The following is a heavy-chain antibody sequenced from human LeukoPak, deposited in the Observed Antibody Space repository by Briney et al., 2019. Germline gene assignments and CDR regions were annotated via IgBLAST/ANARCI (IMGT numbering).Heavy chain of an antibody. Sequence: SETLSLTCTVSGGSISSYYWGWIRQPPGKGLECIGFIYDSGTTNYNPSFKSRVTISVDTSKNQFSLKLSSVTAADTAVYYCARMVYDSSGYYPMNFDYWGQGTLVTVSS. D-gene: IGHD3-22*01. CDR3: ARMVYDSSGYYPMNFDY. CDR2: IYDSGTT. V-gene: IGHV4-59*08. CDR1: GGSISSYY. J-gene: IGHJ4*02.